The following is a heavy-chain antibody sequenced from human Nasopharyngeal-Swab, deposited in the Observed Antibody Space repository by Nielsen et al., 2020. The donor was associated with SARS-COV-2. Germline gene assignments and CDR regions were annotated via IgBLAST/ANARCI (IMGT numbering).Heavy chain of an antibody. CDR1: GDSVSSNSAA. Sequence: SQTLSLTCAISGDSVSSNSAAWNWIRQSPSRGLEWLGRTYYRSKWYNDYAVSVKSRITINPDTSKNQFSLQLNSVTPEDTAVYYCVRATIFGVAALFDAFDIWGQGTMVTVSS. J-gene: IGHJ3*02. V-gene: IGHV6-1*01. CDR3: VRATIFGVAALFDAFDI. D-gene: IGHD3-3*01. CDR2: TYYRSKWYN.